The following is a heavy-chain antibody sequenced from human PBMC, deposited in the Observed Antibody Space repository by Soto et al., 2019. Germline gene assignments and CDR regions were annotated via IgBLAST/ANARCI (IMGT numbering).Heavy chain of an antibody. CDR2: IYYSGST. CDR3: ARHTYYYGSGSYPSY. D-gene: IGHD3-10*01. J-gene: IGHJ4*02. Sequence: QLQLQESGPGLVKPSETLSLTCTVSGGSISSSSYYWGWIRQPPGKGLEWIGSIYYSGSTYYNPSLKSRVTISVDTSKNQFSLKLSSVTAADTAAYYCARHTYYYGSGSYPSYWGQGTLVTVSS. CDR1: GGSISSSSYY. V-gene: IGHV4-39*01.